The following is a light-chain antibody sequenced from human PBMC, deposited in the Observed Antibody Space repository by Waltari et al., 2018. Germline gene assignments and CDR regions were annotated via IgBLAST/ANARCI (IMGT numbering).Light chain of an antibody. CDR2: DAS. V-gene: IGKV1-33*01. CDR1: QDISNS. J-gene: IGKJ2*01. CDR3: QQYQNLPYT. Sequence: DIQMTQFPSSLSASVGDRVTTTCQASQDISNSLNWYHQKPGKAPKLLIYDASDLETGVPSRFSGSGSGTDFTFTISSLQPEDIATYYCQQYQNLPYTFGQGTKLEI.